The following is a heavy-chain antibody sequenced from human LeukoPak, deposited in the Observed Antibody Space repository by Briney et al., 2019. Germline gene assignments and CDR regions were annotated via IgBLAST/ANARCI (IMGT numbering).Heavy chain of an antibody. CDR2: SSNSGIST. J-gene: IGHJ4*02. V-gene: IGHV3-23*01. CDR3: AKVYADYGRYDY. CDR1: GLTFSNYA. D-gene: IGHD4-17*01. Sequence: GGSLRLFCAASGLTFSNYAMSWVRQAPGKGLEWGSGSSNSGISTYYADSVKGRFTISRDNSKNSLYLQMSSLRVEDTAVYYCAKVYADYGRYDYWGQGTLVTVSS.